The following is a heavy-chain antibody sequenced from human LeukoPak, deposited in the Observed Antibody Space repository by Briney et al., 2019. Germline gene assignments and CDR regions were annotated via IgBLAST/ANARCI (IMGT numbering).Heavy chain of an antibody. Sequence: SETLSLTCTVSGGSISSYHWSWTRQPPGKGLEWIGNIYYNGSTNYNPSLKSRVTISLDTSKDQFSLKLSSVTAADTAVYYCARDEVRFPRVFQHWGQGTLVTVSS. CDR2: IYYNGST. CDR1: GGSISSYH. CDR3: ARDEVRFPRVFQH. J-gene: IGHJ1*01. D-gene: IGHD3-10*01. V-gene: IGHV4-59*01.